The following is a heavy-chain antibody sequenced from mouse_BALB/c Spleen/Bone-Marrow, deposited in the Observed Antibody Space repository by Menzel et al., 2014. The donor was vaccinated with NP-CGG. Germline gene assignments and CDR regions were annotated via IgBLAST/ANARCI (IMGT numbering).Heavy chain of an antibody. V-gene: IGHV14-3*02. CDR3: ARSGYGSSLFAY. D-gene: IGHD1-1*01. CDR2: IDPANGNT. CDR1: GFNIKDTY. J-gene: IGHJ3*01. Sequence: EVQLQQSGAELAKPGASVKLSCTASGFNIKDTYMHWVKQRPEQGLEWIGRIDPANGNTKYDPKFQGKATITADTPSNTAYLQLSSLTSEDTAVYYCARSGYGSSLFAYWGQGTLVTVSA.